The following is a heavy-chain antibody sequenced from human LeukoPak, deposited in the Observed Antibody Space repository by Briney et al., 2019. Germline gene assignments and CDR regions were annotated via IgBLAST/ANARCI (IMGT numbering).Heavy chain of an antibody. CDR2: INPSGGST. J-gene: IGHJ4*02. Sequence: ALVKVSCKASGYTFTSYYMHWVRQAPGQGLEWMGIINPSGGSTSYAQKFQGRVTMTRDTSTSTVYMELSSLRSEDTAVYYCARHQNLYKYFDYWGQGTLVTVSS. CDR1: GYTFTSYY. CDR3: ARHQNLYKYFDY. V-gene: IGHV1-46*03. D-gene: IGHD1-14*01.